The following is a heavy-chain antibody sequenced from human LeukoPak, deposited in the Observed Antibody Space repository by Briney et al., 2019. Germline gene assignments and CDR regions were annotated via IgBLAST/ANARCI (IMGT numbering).Heavy chain of an antibody. CDR1: GGSISSYY. CDR2: INHSGST. J-gene: IGHJ5*02. CDR3: ARRNRIVVVPAAIMGTSFDP. Sequence: SETLSLTCTVSGGSISSYYWSWIRQPPGKGLEWIGEINHSGSTNYNPSLKSRVTISVDTSKNQFSLKLSSVTAADTAVYYCARRNRIVVVPAAIMGTSFDPWGQGTLVTVSS. V-gene: IGHV4-34*01. D-gene: IGHD2-2*02.